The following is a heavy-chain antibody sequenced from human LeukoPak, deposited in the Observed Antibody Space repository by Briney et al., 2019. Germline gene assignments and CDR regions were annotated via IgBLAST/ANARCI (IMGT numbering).Heavy chain of an antibody. CDR3: AKARGYGSGYFEY. CDR1: GYSISSGYY. Sequence: PSETLSLTCSVSGYSISSGYYWGWIRQPPGKGLEWIGVVYRTGNAYYNPSLKSRVTISIDTSKNQFSLNLTSVTAADTDVYFCAKARGYGSGYFEYWGQGILVPVSS. D-gene: IGHD3-10*01. CDR2: VYRTGNA. J-gene: IGHJ4*02. V-gene: IGHV4-38-2*02.